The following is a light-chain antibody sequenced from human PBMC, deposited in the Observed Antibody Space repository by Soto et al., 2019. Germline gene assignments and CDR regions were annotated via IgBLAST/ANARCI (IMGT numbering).Light chain of an antibody. CDR1: QTISSW. Sequence: DIQMTQSPSTLSGSVGDRVTITCRASQTISSWLAWYQQKPGKAPKPLIYKASTLKSGVPSRFSGSGSGTEFTLTISSLQPDDFETYYCQHYNSYSESFGQGTKVHI. CDR3: QHYNSYSES. CDR2: KAS. V-gene: IGKV1-5*03. J-gene: IGKJ1*01.